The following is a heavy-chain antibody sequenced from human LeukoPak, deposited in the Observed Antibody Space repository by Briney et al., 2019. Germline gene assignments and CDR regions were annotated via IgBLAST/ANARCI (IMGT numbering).Heavy chain of an antibody. Sequence: GGSLRLSCAASGFTFSSYAMHWVRQAPGKGLEWVAVISYDGSNKYYADSVKGRFTISRDNAKNSLYLQMNSLRAEDTAVYYCARSWFGELLGGMDVWGQGTTVTVSS. V-gene: IGHV3-30-3*01. CDR3: ARSWFGELLGGMDV. J-gene: IGHJ6*02. D-gene: IGHD3-10*01. CDR1: GFTFSSYA. CDR2: ISYDGSNK.